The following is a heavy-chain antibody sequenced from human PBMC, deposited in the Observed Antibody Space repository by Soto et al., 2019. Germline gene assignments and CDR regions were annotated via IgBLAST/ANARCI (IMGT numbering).Heavy chain of an antibody. Sequence: DVQLVESGGRLVQPGRSLRLSCVGTGLNFDDFAMHWVRQAPGKGLEWVSGITWNSRVLVYADSVKGRFTISRDNARNSLYLQMDSLRDEDTALYYCAKGRYDFWSPYYFDSWGQGTLVTVSS. CDR1: GLNFDDFA. J-gene: IGHJ4*02. D-gene: IGHD3-3*01. CDR2: ITWNSRVL. V-gene: IGHV3-9*01. CDR3: AKGRYDFWSPYYFDS.